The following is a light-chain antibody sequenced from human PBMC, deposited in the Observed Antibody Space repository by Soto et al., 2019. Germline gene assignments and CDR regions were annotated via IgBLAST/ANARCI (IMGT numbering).Light chain of an antibody. CDR1: SSDVGGYNY. CDR2: EVS. Sequence: QSALTQPASVSGSPGQSITISCTGTSSDVGGYNYVSWYQQHPGKAPKLMIYEVSKRPSGVPDRFSDSKSGNTASLTVSGLQAEDEADYYCSSYAGSNNWNFGTGTKLTVL. V-gene: IGLV2-8*01. J-gene: IGLJ1*01. CDR3: SSYAGSNNWN.